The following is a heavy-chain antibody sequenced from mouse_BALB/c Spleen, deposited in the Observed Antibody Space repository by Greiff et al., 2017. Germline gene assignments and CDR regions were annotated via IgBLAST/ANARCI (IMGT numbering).Heavy chain of an antibody. CDR1: GYTFTDYE. V-gene: IGHV1-15*01. D-gene: IGHD2-12*01. J-gene: IGHJ4*01. CDR3: TREGDSYLYAMDY. Sequence: QVQLKESGAELVRPGASVTLSCKASGYTFTDYEMHWVKQTPVHGLEWIGAIDPETGGTAYNHKFKGKATLTADKSSRTAYMELRRLTSEDSAVYYGTREGDSYLYAMDYWGQGTSDTVSA. CDR2: IDPETGGT.